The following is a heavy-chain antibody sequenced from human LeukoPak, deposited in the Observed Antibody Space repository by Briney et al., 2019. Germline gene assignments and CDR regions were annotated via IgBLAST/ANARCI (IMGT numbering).Heavy chain of an antibody. Sequence: ASVKVSCKASGYTFTGYYMHWVRQAPGQGLEWMGWINPNSGGTNYAQKFQGRVTMTRDTSISTAYMELSRLGSDDTAVYYCARDLDRGDSGYVFDYWGQGTLVTVSS. CDR2: INPNSGGT. J-gene: IGHJ4*02. D-gene: IGHD5-12*01. CDR1: GYTFTGYY. CDR3: ARDLDRGDSGYVFDY. V-gene: IGHV1-2*02.